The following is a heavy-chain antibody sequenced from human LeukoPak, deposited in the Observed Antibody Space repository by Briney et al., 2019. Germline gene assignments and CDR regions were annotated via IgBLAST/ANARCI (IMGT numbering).Heavy chain of an antibody. CDR3: ARGLVDTGRSRFDY. CDR1: GASISSTTNW. V-gene: IGHV4-4*02. J-gene: IGHJ4*02. CDR2: IHQSGST. Sequence: PSGTLSLTCAVSGASISSTTNWWSWVRQPPGKGLEWIGEIHQSGSTNYNPSLKSRVTISVDKPKNQFSLKMTSVTAADTAVYYCARGLVDTGRSRFDYWGQGTLVIVSS. D-gene: IGHD5-12*01.